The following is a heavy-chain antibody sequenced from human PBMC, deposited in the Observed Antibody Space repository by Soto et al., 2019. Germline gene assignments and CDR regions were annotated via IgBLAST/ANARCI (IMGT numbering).Heavy chain of an antibody. D-gene: IGHD3-3*01. CDR3: AKPRDDFWRPWDY. CDR1: GFTFSSYA. V-gene: IGHV3-23*01. Sequence: GGSLRLSCAASGFTFSSYAMSWVRQAPGKGLEWVSAIRGSGGSTYYADSVKGRFIISRDNSKNTLYLQMNSLRAEDTAVYYCAKPRDDFWRPWDYWGQGILVTVSS. CDR2: IRGSGGST. J-gene: IGHJ4*02.